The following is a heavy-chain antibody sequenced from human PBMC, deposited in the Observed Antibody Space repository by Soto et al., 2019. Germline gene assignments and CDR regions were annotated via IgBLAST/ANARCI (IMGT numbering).Heavy chain of an antibody. V-gene: IGHV5-51*01. CDR3: PRIREGEVGTTTVFCDY. CDR1: GYSFTNFW. Sequence: GESLKISCQGSGYSFTNFWIGWVRQMPGKGLEWMGIIYPGASDTRYSPSFQGQVTISADKSISTAYLQWSSLKASDTAMYYCPRIREGEVGTTTVFCDYWGQGTLVTVSS. CDR2: IYPGASDT. D-gene: IGHD1-26*01. J-gene: IGHJ4*02.